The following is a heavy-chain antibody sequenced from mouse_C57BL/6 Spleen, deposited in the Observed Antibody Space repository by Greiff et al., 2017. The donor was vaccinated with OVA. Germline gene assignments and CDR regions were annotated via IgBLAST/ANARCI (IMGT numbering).Heavy chain of an antibody. J-gene: IGHJ2*01. D-gene: IGHD1-1*01. CDR1: GYSITSGYY. V-gene: IGHV3-6*01. CDR2: ISYDGSN. CDR3: AREKTYYGSSLYYFDY. Sequence: VQLKESGPGLVKPSQSLSLTCSVTGYSITSGYYWNWIRQFPGNKLEWMGYISYDGSNNYNPSLKNRISITRDTSKNQFFLKLNSVTTEDTATYYCAREKTYYGSSLYYFDYWGQGTTLTVSS.